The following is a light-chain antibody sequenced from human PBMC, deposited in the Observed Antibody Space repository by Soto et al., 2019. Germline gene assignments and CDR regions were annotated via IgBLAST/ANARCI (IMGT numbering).Light chain of an antibody. CDR2: AAS. CDR3: QQLNSYVFA. V-gene: IGKV1-9*01. J-gene: IGKJ3*01. Sequence: DIQLTQSPSFLSASVGDRVTITCRASQDFRRYLAWYQQKPGKAPNLLIYAASTLRSGVPSRFSGSGSETEFTLTISSLQPEDFATYYCQQLNSYVFAFGPGTKVDIK. CDR1: QDFRRY.